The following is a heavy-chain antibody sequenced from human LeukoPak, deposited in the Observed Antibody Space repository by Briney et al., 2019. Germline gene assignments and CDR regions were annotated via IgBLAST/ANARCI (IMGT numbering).Heavy chain of an antibody. D-gene: IGHD3-10*01. CDR1: GFTVSSNY. CDR3: ARDLRKLGYYYGSGSPPPYYYYGMDV. V-gene: IGHV3-53*01. Sequence: GGSLRLSCAASGFTVSSNYMSWVRQAPGQGLEWGSVIYSGDSTYYADSVKGRFTISRDNSKNTLYLQMNSLRAEDTAVYYCARDLRKLGYYYGSGSPPPYYYYGMDVWGQGTTVTVSS. J-gene: IGHJ6*02. CDR2: IYSGDST.